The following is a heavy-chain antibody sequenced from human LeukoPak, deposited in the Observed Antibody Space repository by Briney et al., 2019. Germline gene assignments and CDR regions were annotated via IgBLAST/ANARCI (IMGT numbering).Heavy chain of an antibody. CDR2: IIPILGIA. V-gene: IGHV1-69*04. CDR3: AREMTTVTTFVDY. CDR1: GGTFSSYT. J-gene: IGHJ4*02. Sequence: GASVKVSCKASGGTFSSYTISWVRQAPGQGLEWMGRIIPILGIANYAQKFQGRVTITADKSTSTAYMELSSLRSEDTAVYYCAREMTTVTTFVDYWGQGTLVTVSS. D-gene: IGHD4-17*01.